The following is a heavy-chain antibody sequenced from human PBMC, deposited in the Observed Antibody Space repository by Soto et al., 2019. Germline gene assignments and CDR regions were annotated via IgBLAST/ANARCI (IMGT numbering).Heavy chain of an antibody. CDR2: ISAYNGNT. J-gene: IGHJ5*02. CDR1: GYTFTSYG. V-gene: IGHV1-18*01. D-gene: IGHD3-16*02. Sequence: ASVKVSCKASGYTFTSYGISWVRQAPGQGLEWMGWISAYNGNTNYAQKLQGRVTMTTDTSTSTAYMELRSLRSDDTAVYYCARSYDYIWGSYRYTYTNWFDPWGQGTLVTVSS. CDR3: ARSYDYIWGSYRYTYTNWFDP.